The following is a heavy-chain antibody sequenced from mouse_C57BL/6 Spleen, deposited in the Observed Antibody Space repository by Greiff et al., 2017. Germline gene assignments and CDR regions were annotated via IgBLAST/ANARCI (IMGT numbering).Heavy chain of an antibody. D-gene: IGHD2-5*01. CDR1: GFNIKDYY. Sequence: EVQRVESGAELVRPGASVKLSCTASGFNIKDYYMHWVKQRPEQGLEWIGRIDPEDGDTEYAPKFQGKATMTADTSSNTAYLQLSSLTSEDTAVYYCTTAYSNYNYAMDYWGQGTSVTVSS. V-gene: IGHV14-1*01. J-gene: IGHJ4*01. CDR3: TTAYSNYNYAMDY. CDR2: IDPEDGDT.